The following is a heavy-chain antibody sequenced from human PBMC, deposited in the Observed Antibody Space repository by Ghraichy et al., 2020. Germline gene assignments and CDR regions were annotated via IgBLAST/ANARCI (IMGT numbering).Heavy chain of an antibody. J-gene: IGHJ6*02. CDR3: ARGYSVYYYYYGMDV. D-gene: IGHD2-15*01. CDR2: INHSGST. CDR1: GGSFSGYY. Sequence: GSLRLSCAVYGGSFSGYYWSWIRQPPGKGLEWIGEINHSGSTNYNPSLKSRVTISVDTSKNQFSLKLSSVTAADTAVYYCARGYSVYYYYYGMDVWGQGTTVTVSS. V-gene: IGHV4-34*01.